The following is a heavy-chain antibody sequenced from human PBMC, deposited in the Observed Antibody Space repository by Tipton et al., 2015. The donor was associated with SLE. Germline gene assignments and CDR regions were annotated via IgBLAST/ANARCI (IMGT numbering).Heavy chain of an antibody. Sequence: SLRLSCVASGFTFSSYGMHWVRQAPGKGLEWVAVIWYDGSNKYYADSVKGRFTISRDNSKNTLYLQMNSLRAEDTAVYYCSGSISFYYGMDVWGQGP. CDR2: IWYDGSNK. V-gene: IGHV3-33*08. CDR1: GFTFSSYG. D-gene: IGHD2-2*01. J-gene: IGHJ6*02. CDR3: SGSISFYYGMDV.